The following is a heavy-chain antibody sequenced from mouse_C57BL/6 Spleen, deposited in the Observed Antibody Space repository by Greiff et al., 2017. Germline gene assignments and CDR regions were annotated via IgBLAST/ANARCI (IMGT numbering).Heavy chain of an antibody. CDR2: ISDGGSYT. Sequence: EVMLVESGGGLVKPGGSLKLSCAASGFTFSSYAMSWVRQTPEKRLEWVATISDGGSYTYYPDNVKGRFTISRDNAKNNLYLQMSHLKSEDTAMYYCARGYGYGAWFAYWGQGTLVTVSA. CDR1: GFTFSSYA. CDR3: ARGYGYGAWFAY. J-gene: IGHJ3*01. D-gene: IGHD2-2*01. V-gene: IGHV5-4*03.